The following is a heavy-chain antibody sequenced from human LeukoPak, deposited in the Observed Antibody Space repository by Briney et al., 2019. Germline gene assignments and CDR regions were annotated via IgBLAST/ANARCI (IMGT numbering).Heavy chain of an antibody. Sequence: PSETLSLTCTVSGGSISSYYWSWIRQPPGKGLEWIGYIYYSGSTKYNPSFKSRVTISVDTSKNQFSLKLISVTAADTAVYYCATVVRDDILTGYYIDHWGQGTLVTASS. V-gene: IGHV4-59*01. J-gene: IGHJ4*02. CDR3: ATVVRDDILTGYYIDH. CDR2: IYYSGST. CDR1: GGSISSYY. D-gene: IGHD3-9*01.